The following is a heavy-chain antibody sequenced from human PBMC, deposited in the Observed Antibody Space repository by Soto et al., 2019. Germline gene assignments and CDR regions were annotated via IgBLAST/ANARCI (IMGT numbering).Heavy chain of an antibody. J-gene: IGHJ4*02. CDR1: GGSVNYAGYS. CDR3: ARGREQWLAFDS. V-gene: IGHV4-30-2*01. D-gene: IGHD6-19*01. CDR2: IYHSENT. Sequence: PSETLSLTCAVSGGSVNYAGYSWSWIRQPPGRGLEWIGYIYHSENTYYNPSLKSRVTISVDRSQNQFSLKLTSVTAADTAVYYCARGREQWLAFDSWGQGSLVTVSS.